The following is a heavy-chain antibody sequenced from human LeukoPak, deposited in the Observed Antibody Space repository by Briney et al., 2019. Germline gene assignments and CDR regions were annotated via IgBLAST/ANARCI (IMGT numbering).Heavy chain of an antibody. V-gene: IGHV3-21*01. D-gene: IGHD3-3*01. Sequence: GGSLRLSCAASGFTFSSYSMNWVRQAPGKGLEWVSSISSSSSYIYYADSVKGRFTISRDNAKNSLYLQMNSLRAEDTAVYYCARCRTGFLEWFDAFDIWGQGTMVTVSS. CDR2: ISSSSSYI. CDR3: ARCRTGFLEWFDAFDI. CDR1: GFTFSSYS. J-gene: IGHJ3*02.